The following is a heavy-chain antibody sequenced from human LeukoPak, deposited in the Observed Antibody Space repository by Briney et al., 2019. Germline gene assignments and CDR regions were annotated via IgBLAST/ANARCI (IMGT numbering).Heavy chain of an antibody. D-gene: IGHD3-3*01. CDR2: IYTSGSI. CDR3: ARDLRHYDFWSGYYTDAFDI. Sequence: SETLSLTCTVSGGSISSVNYYWSWIRQPAGKGLEWIGRIYTSGSINYNPSLKSRVTISVDTSKNQFSLELTSVTAADTAVYYCARDLRHYDFWSGYYTDAFDIWGQGTMVTVSS. V-gene: IGHV4-61*02. J-gene: IGHJ3*02. CDR1: GGSISSVNYY.